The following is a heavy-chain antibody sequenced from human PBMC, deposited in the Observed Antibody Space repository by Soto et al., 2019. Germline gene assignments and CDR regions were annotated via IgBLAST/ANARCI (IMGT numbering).Heavy chain of an antibody. CDR3: ARGLYSSGWYVDY. V-gene: IGHV3-30-3*01. Sequence: QVPLVESGGGVVQPGRSLRLSCAASGFTFSSYAMHWVRQAPGKGLEWVAVISYDGSNKYYADSVKGRFTISRDNSKNTLYLQMNSLRAEDTAVYYCARGLYSSGWYVDYWGQGTLVTVSS. CDR2: ISYDGSNK. J-gene: IGHJ4*02. CDR1: GFTFSSYA. D-gene: IGHD6-19*01.